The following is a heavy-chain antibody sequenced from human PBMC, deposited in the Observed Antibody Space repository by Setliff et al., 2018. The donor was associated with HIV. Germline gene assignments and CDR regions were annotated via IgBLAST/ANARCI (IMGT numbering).Heavy chain of an antibody. CDR2: IYYSGST. V-gene: IGHV4-59*11. CDR1: GGSISSHY. D-gene: IGHD3-22*01. Sequence: PSETLSLTCTVSGGSISSHYWSWIRQPPGKGLEWIGSIYYSGSTNYNPSLKSRVTISVDTSKNQFSLKLSSVTAADTAVYYCARDGDDSSGYYLGYWGQGTLVTVSS. J-gene: IGHJ4*02. CDR3: ARDGDDSSGYYLGY.